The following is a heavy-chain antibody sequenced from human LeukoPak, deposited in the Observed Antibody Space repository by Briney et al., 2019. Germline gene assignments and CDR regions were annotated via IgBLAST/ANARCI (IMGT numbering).Heavy chain of an antibody. CDR1: GGSISSYY. J-gene: IGHJ5*02. CDR2: IYYSGSI. V-gene: IGHV4-59*01. D-gene: IGHD3-3*01. CDR3: ARAGGYYDFWSGFGWFDP. Sequence: SETLSLTCTVSGGSISSYYWSWIRQPPGKGLEWIGYIYYSGSINYNPSLKSRVTISVDTSKNQFSLKLSSVTAADTAVYYCARAGGYYDFWSGFGWFDPWGQGTLVTVSS.